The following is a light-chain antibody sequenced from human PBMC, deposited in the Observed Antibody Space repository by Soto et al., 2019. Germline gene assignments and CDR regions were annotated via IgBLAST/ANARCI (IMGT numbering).Light chain of an antibody. Sequence: IQLTQSPSSLSESVGDRVTLTCRASQGISSYLAWYQQKPGKAPKLLIYAASTLQSGVPSRFSGSGSGTDFTLTISSLQPEDFATYYCQQLNSYPLTFGGGTKVDIK. CDR3: QQLNSYPLT. CDR2: AAS. J-gene: IGKJ4*01. V-gene: IGKV1-9*01. CDR1: QGISSY.